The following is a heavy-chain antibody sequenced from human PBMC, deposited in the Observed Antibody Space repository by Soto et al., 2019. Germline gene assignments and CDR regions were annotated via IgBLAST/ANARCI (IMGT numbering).Heavy chain of an antibody. V-gene: IGHV1-3*01. J-gene: IGHJ6*02. Sequence: ASVKVSCKASGYAFTSYAMHWVRQAPGQRLEWMGWINAGNGNTKYSQKFQGRVTITRDTSASTAYMELSSLRSEDTAVYYCAEAMVRGVIISGMDVWGQGTTVTVSS. D-gene: IGHD3-10*01. CDR3: AEAMVRGVIISGMDV. CDR2: INAGNGNT. CDR1: GYAFTSYA.